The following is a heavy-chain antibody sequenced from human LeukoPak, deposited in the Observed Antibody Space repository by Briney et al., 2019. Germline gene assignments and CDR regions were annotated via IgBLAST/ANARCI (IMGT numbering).Heavy chain of an antibody. D-gene: IGHD2-2*01. CDR3: AKVSVGDCARSSCYDGYYHYFYMDV. CDR2: ISHDGVAT. Sequence: PGGSLRLSCAASGFTFSSYEMNWVRQAPGKGLEWVSHISHDGVATFYTDSVRGRFTISRDNANNSLYLQMDSLRVQDTAVYYCAKVSVGDCARSSCYDGYYHYFYMDVWGKGTTVTVSS. J-gene: IGHJ6*03. V-gene: IGHV3-48*03. CDR1: GFTFSSYE.